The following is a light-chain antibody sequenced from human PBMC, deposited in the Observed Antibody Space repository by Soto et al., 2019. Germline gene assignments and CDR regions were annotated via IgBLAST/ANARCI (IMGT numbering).Light chain of an antibody. J-gene: IGKJ5*01. V-gene: IGKV3-15*01. CDR2: GAS. CDR1: QSVSSN. Sequence: EIVMTQSPATLSVSPGERATLSCRASQSVSSNLAWYQQKPGQAPRLLIYGASIRATGIPARFSGSGSGTEFTLTISSLEPEDFAVYYCQQRRSWPPTITFGQGTRLE. CDR3: QQRRSWPPTIT.